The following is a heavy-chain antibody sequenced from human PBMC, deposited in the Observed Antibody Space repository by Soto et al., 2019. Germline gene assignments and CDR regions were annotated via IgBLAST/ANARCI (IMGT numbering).Heavy chain of an antibody. Sequence: GGSLRLSCAASGSTFSSYGMHWVRQAPGKGLEWVAVIWYDGSNKYYADSVKGRFTISRDNSKNTLYLQMNSLRAEDTAVYYCAREHIVVVTATYGMDVWGQGTTVTVSS. J-gene: IGHJ6*02. V-gene: IGHV3-33*01. CDR3: AREHIVVVTATYGMDV. CDR2: IWYDGSNK. CDR1: GSTFSSYG. D-gene: IGHD2-21*02.